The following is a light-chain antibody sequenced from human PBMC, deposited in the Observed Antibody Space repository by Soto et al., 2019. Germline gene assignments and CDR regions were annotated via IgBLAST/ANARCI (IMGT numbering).Light chain of an antibody. CDR3: GADHGSGSNFVLV. CDR1: SGYSNYK. V-gene: IGLV9-49*01. CDR2: VGTGGIVG. J-gene: IGLJ2*01. Sequence: QSVLTQPPSASASLGASVTLTCTLSSGYSNYKVDWYQQRPGKGPRFVMRVGTGGIVGSKGDGIPDRFSVLGSGLNRYLTIKNIQEEDESAYHCGADHGSGSNFVLVFGGGTKLTVL.